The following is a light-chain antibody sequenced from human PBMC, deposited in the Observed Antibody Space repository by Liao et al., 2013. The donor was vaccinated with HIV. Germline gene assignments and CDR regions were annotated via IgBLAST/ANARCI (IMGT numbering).Light chain of an antibody. CDR1: NIGSKS. J-gene: IGLJ1*01. CDR3: QVWDSSSDHYV. Sequence: SYELTQPPSVSVAPGKTASITCGGSNIGSKSVHWYQQKPGQAPVLVIYYDTERPSGVPERMSGSKSGNTATLTISRVDAGDEADYYCQVWDSSSDHYVFGTGTKVTVL. CDR2: YDT. V-gene: IGLV3-21*01.